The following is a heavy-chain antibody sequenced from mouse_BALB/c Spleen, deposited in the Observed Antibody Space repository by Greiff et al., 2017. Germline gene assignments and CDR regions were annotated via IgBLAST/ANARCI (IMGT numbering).Heavy chain of an antibody. D-gene: IGHD2-1*01. CDR2: INPSNGRT. CDR3: ARYGNFAY. J-gene: IGHJ3*01. CDR1: GYTFTSYW. V-gene: IGHV1S81*02. Sequence: VQLQQPGAELVKPGASVKLSCKASGYTFTSYWMHWVKQRPGQGLEWIGEINPSNGRTNYNEKFKSKATLTVDKSSSTAYMQLSSLTSEDSAVYYCARYGNFAYWGQGTLVTVSA.